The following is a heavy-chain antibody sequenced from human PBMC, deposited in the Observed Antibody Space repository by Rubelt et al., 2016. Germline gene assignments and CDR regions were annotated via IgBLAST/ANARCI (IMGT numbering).Heavy chain of an antibody. J-gene: IGHJ5*02. CDR2: INPSGGST. D-gene: IGHD6-13*01. CDR3: ARNHDSSSWYLNP. CDR1: GYTFTSFY. Sequence: QVQLVQSGAEVKKPGASVKASCKASGYTFTSFYMHWVRQAPGQGLEWMGIINPSGGSTSYAQKSQGRATRTRETSTRPVYMELSSLRSEDTAVYYCARNHDSSSWYLNPWGQGTLVTVSS. V-gene: IGHV1-46*01.